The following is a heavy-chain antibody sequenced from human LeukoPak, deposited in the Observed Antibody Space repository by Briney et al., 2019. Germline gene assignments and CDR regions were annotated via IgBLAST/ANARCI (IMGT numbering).Heavy chain of an antibody. CDR3: ARGRAAWIFDF. Sequence: SETLSLTCTVSGGSISSYYWSWIRQPPGKGLEWIGYIYHSGSTKYNPSPKSRVTISLDTSKNQFSLKLNSVTAADTAIYYCARGRAAWIFDFWGQGTLVTVSS. J-gene: IGHJ4*02. D-gene: IGHD2-15*01. CDR1: GGSISSYY. CDR2: IYHSGST. V-gene: IGHV4-59*01.